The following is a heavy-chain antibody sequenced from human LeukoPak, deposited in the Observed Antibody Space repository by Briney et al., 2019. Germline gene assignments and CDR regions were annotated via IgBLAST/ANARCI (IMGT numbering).Heavy chain of an antibody. D-gene: IGHD3-22*01. CDR1: GFTFDDYA. V-gene: IGHV3-9*01. J-gene: IGHJ4*02. CDR3: AKGYYYDSSGVFDY. CDR2: ISWNSGSI. Sequence: GGSLRLSCAASGFTFDDYAMHWVRQAPGKGLEWVSGISWNSGSIGYADSVKGRFTISRDNAKNSLYLQMNSLRAEDTALYYCAKGYYYDSSGVFDYWGQGTLVTVSS.